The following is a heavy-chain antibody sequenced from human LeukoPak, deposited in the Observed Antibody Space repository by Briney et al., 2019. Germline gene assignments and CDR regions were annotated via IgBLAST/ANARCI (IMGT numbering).Heavy chain of an antibody. V-gene: IGHV4-39*01. CDR3: ARHIGGRYYYYYMDV. CDR2: IYYSGST. J-gene: IGHJ6*03. D-gene: IGHD3-16*02. Sequence: SETLSLTCTVSGGSISSSSYYWGWIRQPPGKGLEWIGSIYYSGSTYYNPSLKSRVTISVDTSKNQFSLKLSSVTAADTAVYYCARHIGGRYYYYYMDVWGKGTTVTISS. CDR1: GGSISSSSYY.